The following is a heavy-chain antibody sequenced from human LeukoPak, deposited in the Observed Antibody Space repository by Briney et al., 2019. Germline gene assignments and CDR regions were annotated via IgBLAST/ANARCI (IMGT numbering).Heavy chain of an antibody. CDR2: ISAYTGNT. D-gene: IGHD3-9*01. CDR3: ARDSTYYDILTGYYNRNPSDY. CDR1: GYTFTTYG. J-gene: IGHJ4*02. Sequence: GASVKVSCKASGYTFTTYGISWVRQAPGQGLEWMGWISAYTGNTNYAQKLQGRVTITADESTSTAYMELSSLRSEDTAVYYCARDSTYYDILTGYYNRNPSDYWGQGTLVTVSS. V-gene: IGHV1-18*01.